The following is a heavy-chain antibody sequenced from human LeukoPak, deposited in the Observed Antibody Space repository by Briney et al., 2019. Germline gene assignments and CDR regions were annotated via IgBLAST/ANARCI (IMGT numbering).Heavy chain of an antibody. CDR3: ASDLEGYCSGGSCYASDY. J-gene: IGHJ4*02. D-gene: IGHD2-15*01. Sequence: ASVKVSSKASGYTFISYGISWVRQAPGQELEWMGWISAYDGKTNYTQKLQGRVTMTTDTSTSTAYMELRSLRSDDTAVYYCASDLEGYCSGGSCYASDYWGQRTLVTVSS. CDR2: ISAYDGKT. CDR1: GYTFISYG. V-gene: IGHV1-18*01.